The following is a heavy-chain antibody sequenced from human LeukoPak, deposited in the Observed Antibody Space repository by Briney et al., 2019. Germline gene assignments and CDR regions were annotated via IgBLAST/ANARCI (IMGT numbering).Heavy chain of an antibody. CDR3: ASGITMVRGVKGYFDY. CDR1: GYTFTSYY. J-gene: IGHJ4*02. Sequence: ASVKVSCKASGYTFTSYYMHWVRQAPGQGLEWMGIINPSGGSTSYAQKFQGRVTMTRDTSTSTVYMELSSLRSEDTAVYYCASGITMVRGVKGYFDYXGQGTLVTVSS. D-gene: IGHD3-10*01. CDR2: INPSGGST. V-gene: IGHV1-46*03.